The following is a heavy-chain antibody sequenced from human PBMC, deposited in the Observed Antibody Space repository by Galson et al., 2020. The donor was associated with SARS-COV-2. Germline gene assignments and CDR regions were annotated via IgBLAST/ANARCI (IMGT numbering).Heavy chain of an antibody. Sequence: SETLSLTCAVSGGSISSGGYSWSWIRQPPGKGLEWIGCIYHSGSTYYNPSLKSRVTISVDRSKNQFSLKLSSVTAADTAVYYCARDRITIFGVGNWFDPWGQGTLVTVSS. CDR1: GGSISSGGYS. CDR3: ARDRITIFGVGNWFDP. V-gene: IGHV4-30-2*01. CDR2: IYHSGST. D-gene: IGHD3-3*01. J-gene: IGHJ5*02.